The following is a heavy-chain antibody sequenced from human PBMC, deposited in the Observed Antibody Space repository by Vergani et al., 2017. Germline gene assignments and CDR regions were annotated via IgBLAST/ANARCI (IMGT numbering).Heavy chain of an antibody. Sequence: VQLVESGGGVVQPGKSLSLSCETSGFIFSDYVMHWVRQAPGKGLEWVSSISSSSSYIYYADSVKGRFTISRDNAKNSLYLQMNSLRAEDTAVYYCARVQGEQQLVMVYYYYYGMDVWGQGTTVTVSS. J-gene: IGHJ6*02. V-gene: IGHV3-21*01. CDR3: ARVQGEQQLVMVYYYYYGMDV. CDR1: GFIFSDYV. CDR2: ISSSSSYI. D-gene: IGHD6-13*01.